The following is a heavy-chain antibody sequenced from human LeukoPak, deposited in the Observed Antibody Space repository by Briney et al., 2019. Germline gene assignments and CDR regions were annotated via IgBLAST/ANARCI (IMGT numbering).Heavy chain of an antibody. D-gene: IGHD7-27*01. CDR3: ARDHEGGTGDSDY. V-gene: IGHV1-46*01. J-gene: IGHJ4*02. Sequence: ASVNVSCTASGYTFTIYYMHWVRQAPGQGLEWMGIINPSGGSTSYAQKFQGRVTMTRDTSTSTVYMELSSLRSEDTAVYYCARDHEGGTGDSDYWGQGTLVTVSS. CDR2: INPSGGST. CDR1: GYTFTIYY.